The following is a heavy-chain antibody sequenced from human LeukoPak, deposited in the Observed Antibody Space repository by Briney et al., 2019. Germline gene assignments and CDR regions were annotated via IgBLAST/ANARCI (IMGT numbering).Heavy chain of an antibody. V-gene: IGHV3-23*01. CDR3: AREVDY. J-gene: IGHJ4*02. CDR1: GFTLSNIS. CDR2: ITAIDGRT. Sequence: KPGGSLRLPCVASGFTLSNISMGWVRQAPGRGLEWVSSITAIDGRTYYADSVRGRFTISRDNSKNTVYLQMNSLRAEDTAVYYCAREVDYWGQGTLVTVSS.